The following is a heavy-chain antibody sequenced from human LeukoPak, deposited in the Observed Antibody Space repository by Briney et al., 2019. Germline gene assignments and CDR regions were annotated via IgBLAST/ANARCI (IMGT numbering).Heavy chain of an antibody. V-gene: IGHV4-38-2*02. CDR3: ARGRFSFGWFGEFSRTYYFDY. CDR1: GYSISSTYY. D-gene: IGHD3-10*01. CDR2: VFHSGNT. J-gene: IGHJ4*02. Sequence: SETLSLTCTVSGYSISSTYYWGWIRQPPGKGLEWVGSVFHSGNTYYNPSLKSRLTISADTSKNQFSLTLTSVTAADTAVYYCARGRFSFGWFGEFSRTYYFDYWGQGTLVTVSS.